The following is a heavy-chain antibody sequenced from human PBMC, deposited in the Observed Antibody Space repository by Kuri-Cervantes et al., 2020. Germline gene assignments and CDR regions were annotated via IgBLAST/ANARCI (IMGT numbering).Heavy chain of an antibody. D-gene: IGHD6-19*01. Sequence: ESLKISCTVSGYSISSGYYWGWIRQPPGKGLEWIGSIYHSGSTYYNPSLKSRVTISVDTSKNQFSLKLSSVTAADTAVYYCARTVADFFRRGSPFDYWGQGTLVTVSS. CDR3: ARTVADFFRRGSPFDY. CDR1: GYSISSGYY. J-gene: IGHJ4*02. CDR2: IYHSGST. V-gene: IGHV4-38-2*02.